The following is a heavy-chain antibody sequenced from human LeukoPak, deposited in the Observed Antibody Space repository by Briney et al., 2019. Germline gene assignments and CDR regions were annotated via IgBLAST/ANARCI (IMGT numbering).Heavy chain of an antibody. CDR1: GFTFSSYG. V-gene: IGHV3-30*18. D-gene: IGHD6-13*01. Sequence: GRSLRLSCAASGFTFSSYGMHWVRQAPGKGLEWVAVISYDGSNKYYADSVKGRFTISRDNSKNTLYLQMNSLRAEDTAVYYCAKDEDSSSWYNYYYGMDVWGQGTTVTVSS. J-gene: IGHJ6*02. CDR3: AKDEDSSSWYNYYYGMDV. CDR2: ISYDGSNK.